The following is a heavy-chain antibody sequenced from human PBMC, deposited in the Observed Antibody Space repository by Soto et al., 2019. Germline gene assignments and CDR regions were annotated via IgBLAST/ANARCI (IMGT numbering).Heavy chain of an antibody. V-gene: IGHV4-30-4*01. Sequence: SETLSLTCTVSGGSISSGDYYWSWIRQPPGKGLEWIGYIYYSGSTYSNPSLKSRVTISVDTSKNQFSLKLSSVTATGTAVYYCARSLVVVAAYFDYWGQGTLVTVSS. D-gene: IGHD2-15*01. J-gene: IGHJ4*02. CDR3: ARSLVVVAAYFDY. CDR1: GGSISSGDYY. CDR2: IYYSGST.